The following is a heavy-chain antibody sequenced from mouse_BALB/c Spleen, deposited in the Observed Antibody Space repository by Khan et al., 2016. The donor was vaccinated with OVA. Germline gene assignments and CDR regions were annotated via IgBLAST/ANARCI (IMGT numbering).Heavy chain of an antibody. CDR2: ISSDSNTI. Sequence: EVELVESGGGLVQPGGSRKLSCAASGFSFSSFGMHWVRQAPEKGLEWVAYISSDSNTIYYVDTVKGRFTISRDNPKNTLFLQMTSLRSEETAMYYCARAYWGWFAYWGQGTLVTVSA. D-gene: IGHD2-10*01. CDR3: ARAYWGWFAY. CDR1: GFSFSSFG. J-gene: IGHJ3*01. V-gene: IGHV5-17*02.